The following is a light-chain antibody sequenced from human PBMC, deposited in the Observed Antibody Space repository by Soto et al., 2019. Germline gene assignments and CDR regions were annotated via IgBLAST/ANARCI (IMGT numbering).Light chain of an antibody. Sequence: LTQPASVSASPGQSITISCTGTSSDVGGSNFVSWYQQHPGKPPKLIIYDVATRPSGVSNRFSGSKSGSTASLIISRLQTEDEADYYCVSFTSSTTYVFGSGTKVTVL. CDR1: SSDVGGSNF. V-gene: IGLV2-14*03. CDR3: VSFTSSTTYV. CDR2: DVA. J-gene: IGLJ1*01.